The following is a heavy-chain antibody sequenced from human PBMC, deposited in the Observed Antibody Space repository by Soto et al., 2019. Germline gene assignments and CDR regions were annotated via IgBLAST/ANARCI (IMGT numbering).Heavy chain of an antibody. CDR2: INHSGST. CDR1: GGSFSGYY. V-gene: IGHV4-34*01. CDR3: ARGRYCSSTSCYRGYYYYGMDV. D-gene: IGHD2-2*02. J-gene: IGHJ6*02. Sequence: SETLSLTCAVYGGSFSGYYWSWIRQPPGKGLEWIGEINHSGSTNYNPSLKSRVTISVDTSKNQFSLKLSPVTAADTAVYYCARGRYCSSTSCYRGYYYYGMDVWGQGTTVTVSS.